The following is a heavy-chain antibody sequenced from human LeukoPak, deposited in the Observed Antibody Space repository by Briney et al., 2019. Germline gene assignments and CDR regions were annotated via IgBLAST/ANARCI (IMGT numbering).Heavy chain of an antibody. CDR3: AKASHSSSWSPFDY. J-gene: IGHJ4*02. CDR1: GFTFSGAW. V-gene: IGHV3-23*01. D-gene: IGHD6-13*01. CDR2: ISGSGGST. Sequence: GGSLRLSCAASGFTFSGAWMHWVRQAPRKGLEWVAVISGSGGSTYYADSVKGRFTISRDNSKNTLYLQMDSLRAEDTVAYYCAKASHSSSWSPFDYWGQGTLVTVSS.